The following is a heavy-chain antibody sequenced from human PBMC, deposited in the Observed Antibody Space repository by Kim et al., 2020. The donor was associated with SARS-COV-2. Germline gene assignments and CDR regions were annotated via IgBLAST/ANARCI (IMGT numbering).Heavy chain of an antibody. CDR3: ARGPYVRYYYDSSGPNSHFDY. Sequence: ASVKVSCKASGYTFTGYYMHWVRQAPGQGLEWMGWINPNSGGTNYAQKFQGRVTMTRDTSISTAYMELSRLRSDDTAVYYCARGPYVRYYYDSSGPNSHFDYWGQGTLVTVSS. D-gene: IGHD3-22*01. J-gene: IGHJ4*02. V-gene: IGHV1-2*02. CDR1: GYTFTGYY. CDR2: INPNSGGT.